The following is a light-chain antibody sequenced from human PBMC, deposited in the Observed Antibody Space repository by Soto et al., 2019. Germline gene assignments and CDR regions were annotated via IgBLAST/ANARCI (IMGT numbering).Light chain of an antibody. CDR2: GAS. CDR3: QQYGGSLWCT. J-gene: IGKJ2*02. CDR1: QSVSNNY. V-gene: IGKV3-20*01. Sequence: EIVLTQSPGTLSSSPGETATLSSRASQSVSNNYLAWYQQKPGHAPRLLIYGASNRATGNPDRFSGSGSGTDFTLTISRLEPEDFAVYSCQQYGGSLWCTFGQGTKLEIK.